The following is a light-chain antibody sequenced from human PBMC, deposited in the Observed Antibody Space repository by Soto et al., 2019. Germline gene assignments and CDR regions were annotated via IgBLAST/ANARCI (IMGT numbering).Light chain of an antibody. J-gene: IGLJ2*01. CDR3: SSYTSRTTPV. Sequence: QSVLTQPASVSGSPGQSITISCTGTSSDVGAYNYVSWYQQHPGKTPTLIIYEVTDRPSGVSHRFSGSRSGNTASLTISGLQAEDEADYHCSSYTSRTTPVFGGGTKLTVL. CDR2: EVT. CDR1: SSDVGAYNY. V-gene: IGLV2-14*01.